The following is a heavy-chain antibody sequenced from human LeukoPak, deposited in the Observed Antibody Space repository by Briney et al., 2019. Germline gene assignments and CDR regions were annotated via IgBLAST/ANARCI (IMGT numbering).Heavy chain of an antibody. CDR2: ISGSGGST. CDR1: GFTFSSYA. CDR3: AKDLPQQQLVPGPHGVVPSFDY. D-gene: IGHD6-13*01. V-gene: IGHV3-23*01. Sequence: GGSLRLSCAASGFTFSSYAMSWVRQAPGKGLEWVSAISGSGGSTYYADSVKGRFTISRDNSKNTLYLQMNSLRAEDTAVYYCAKDLPQQQLVPGPHGVVPSFDYWGQGTLVTVSS. J-gene: IGHJ4*02.